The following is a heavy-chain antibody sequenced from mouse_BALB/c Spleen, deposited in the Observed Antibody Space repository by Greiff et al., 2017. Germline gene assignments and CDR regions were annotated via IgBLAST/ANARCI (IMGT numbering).Heavy chain of an antibody. D-gene: IGHD2-1*01. Sequence: QVQLKQSGAELMKPGASVKISCKATGYTFSSYWIEWVKQRPGHGLEWIGEILPGSGSTNYNEKFKGKATFTADTSSNTAYMQLSSLTSEDSAVYYCARAGNCDAMDYWGQGTSVTVSS. CDR1: GYTFSSYW. V-gene: IGHV1-9*01. CDR3: ARAGNCDAMDY. J-gene: IGHJ4*01. CDR2: ILPGSGST.